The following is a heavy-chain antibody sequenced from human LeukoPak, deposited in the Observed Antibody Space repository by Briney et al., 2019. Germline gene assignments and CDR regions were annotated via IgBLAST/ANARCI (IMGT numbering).Heavy chain of an antibody. J-gene: IGHJ4*02. CDR2: IYSGGNT. CDR1: GFTVSSNY. V-gene: IGHV3-66*01. CDR3: ARSFRGWYAEGFDY. Sequence: PGGSLRLACAASGFTVSSNYMSWVRQAPGKGLEWVSVIYSGGNTYYADSVKGRFTISRDNAKNSLYLQMSSLRAEDTAVYYCARSFRGWYAEGFDYWGQGTLVTVSS. D-gene: IGHD6-19*01.